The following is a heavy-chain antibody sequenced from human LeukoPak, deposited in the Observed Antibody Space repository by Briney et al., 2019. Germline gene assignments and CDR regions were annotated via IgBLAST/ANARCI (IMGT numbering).Heavy chain of an antibody. D-gene: IGHD2-15*01. V-gene: IGHV4-38-2*02. J-gene: IGHJ4*02. CDR2: IYYSGST. Sequence: SETLSLTCTVSGYSISSGYYWGWIRQPPGKGLEWIGYIYYSGSTYYNPSLKSRVTISVDTSKNQFSLKLSSVTAADTAVYYCARVVRCSGGSCYYYFDYWGQGTLVTVSS. CDR1: GYSISSGYY. CDR3: ARVVRCSGGSCYYYFDY.